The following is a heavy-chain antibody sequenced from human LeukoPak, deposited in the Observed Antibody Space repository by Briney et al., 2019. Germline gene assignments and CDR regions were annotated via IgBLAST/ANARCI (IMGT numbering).Heavy chain of an antibody. J-gene: IGHJ4*02. Sequence: ASVKVSRKASGYTFTSYGISWVRQAPGQGLEWIGWISAYNGNTNYAQKLQGRVTMTTDTSTSTAYMELRSLRSDDTAVYYCARDAMFDYGDYGDFDYWGQGTLVTVSS. V-gene: IGHV1-18*01. CDR3: ARDAMFDYGDYGDFDY. CDR2: ISAYNGNT. CDR1: GYTFTSYG. D-gene: IGHD4-17*01.